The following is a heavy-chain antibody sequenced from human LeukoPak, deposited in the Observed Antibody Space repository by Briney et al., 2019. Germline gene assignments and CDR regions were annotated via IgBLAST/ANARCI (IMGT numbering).Heavy chain of an antibody. J-gene: IGHJ6*03. V-gene: IGHV3-21*01. CDR2: ISSSGSHI. Sequence: GGSLRLSCAASGFTFDDYAMHWVRQAPGKGLEWVSSISSSGSHIYYADSVKGRITISRDNAKNSVYLQMNSLRAEDTAVYYCARDGGSSGNGACYMDVWGKGTTVTVSS. D-gene: IGHD2-15*01. CDR3: ARDGGSSGNGACYMDV. CDR1: GFTFDDYA.